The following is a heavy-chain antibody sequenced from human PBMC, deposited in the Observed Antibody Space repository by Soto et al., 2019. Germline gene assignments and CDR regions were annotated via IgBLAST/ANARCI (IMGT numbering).Heavy chain of an antibody. Sequence: QVQLVESGGGVVQPGRSLRLSCAASGFTFSSYGMHWVRQAPGKGLEWVAVISYDGSNKYYADSVKGRFTISRDNSKKARDVQMNSLRAEDTGVYYCAKGPAIVLGPAAMHYCDGMDVWGQGTTVTVSS. CDR1: GFTFSSYG. CDR2: ISYDGSNK. V-gene: IGHV3-30*18. J-gene: IGHJ6*02. D-gene: IGHD2-2*01. CDR3: AKGPAIVLGPAAMHYCDGMDV.